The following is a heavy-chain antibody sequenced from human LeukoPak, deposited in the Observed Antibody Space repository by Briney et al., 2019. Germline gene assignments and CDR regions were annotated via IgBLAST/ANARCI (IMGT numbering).Heavy chain of an antibody. D-gene: IGHD1-26*01. Sequence: PSEALSLTCAVYGXSFSGYYWSWIRQPPGKGLEWIGEINHSGSTNCNPSLKSRVTLSVDTSKNQFSLKLSSVTAADTAVYYCASCSRRESGSYCFDYWGQGTLVTVSS. CDR3: ASCSRRESGSYCFDY. CDR1: GXSFSGYY. CDR2: INHSGST. J-gene: IGHJ4*02. V-gene: IGHV4-34*01.